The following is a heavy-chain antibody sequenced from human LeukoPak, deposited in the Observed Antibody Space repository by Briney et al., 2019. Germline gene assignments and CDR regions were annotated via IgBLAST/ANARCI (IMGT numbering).Heavy chain of an antibody. V-gene: IGHV3-53*01. CDR3: VKDLGSAITSALALDV. D-gene: IGHD2-15*01. J-gene: IGHJ6*02. CDR2: IYNGGST. CDR1: GFTVSNNY. Sequence: HPGGSLRLSCAASGFTVSNNYMTWVRQAPGKGLEWVSVIYNGGSTYYANSVKGRFTISRDGSKNTLYLQMNSLRAEDTAVYYCVKDLGSAITSALALDVWGQGTTVTVSS.